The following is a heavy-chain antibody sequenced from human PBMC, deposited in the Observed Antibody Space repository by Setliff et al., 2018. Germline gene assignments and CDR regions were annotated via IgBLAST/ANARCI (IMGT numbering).Heavy chain of an antibody. Sequence: GESLTISCAASGFTVSSNYMTWVRQAPGKGLEWVSLIYSDGSAYYADSVKGRFTISRDNSENTLYLQMNSLRAEDTAVYYCTRDREVVGSTRGTYYHYYHMDVWGKGTTVTVSS. CDR1: GFTVSSNY. CDR3: TRDREVVGSTRGTYYHYYHMDV. D-gene: IGHD1-26*01. CDR2: IYSDGSA. V-gene: IGHV3-66*02. J-gene: IGHJ6*03.